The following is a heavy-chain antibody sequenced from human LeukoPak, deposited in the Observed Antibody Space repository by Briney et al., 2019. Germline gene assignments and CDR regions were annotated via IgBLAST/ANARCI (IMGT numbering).Heavy chain of an antibody. CDR1: GFTFSDYY. V-gene: IGHV3-11*04. CDR2: ISSSGSTI. D-gene: IGHD6-19*01. Sequence: GGSLRLSCADSGFTFSDYYMSWIRQAPGKGMEGVSYISSSGSTIYYADSVKGRFTISRDNAKNSLYLQINSLRAEETAVYYCARLVAGEGYYFDYWGQGTLVTVSS. J-gene: IGHJ4*02. CDR3: ARLVAGEGYYFDY.